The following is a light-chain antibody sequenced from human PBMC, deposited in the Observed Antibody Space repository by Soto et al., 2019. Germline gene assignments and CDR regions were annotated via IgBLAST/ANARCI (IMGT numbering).Light chain of an antibody. J-gene: IGKJ1*01. CDR1: QSISSY. CDR3: HQYHNFPRT. CDR2: AAS. Sequence: DIQMTQSPSSLSASVGDRVTITCRASQSISSYLNWYQQKPGKAPKLLIYAASSLQSGVPSRFSGSGSGTDFTLTISSLQPEDFATYYCHQYHNFPRTFGQGTKVDI. V-gene: IGKV1-39*01.